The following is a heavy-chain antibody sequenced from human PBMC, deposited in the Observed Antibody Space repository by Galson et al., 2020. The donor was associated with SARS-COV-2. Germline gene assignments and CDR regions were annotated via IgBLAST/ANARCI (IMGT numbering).Heavy chain of an antibody. Sequence: ALVQVSCKASGYTFTNYDIHWVRKATGEALQWLGWMNPTTGNTGYVQRFQGRVTMTRDTSTSTAYMELSSLRSEDTAVYYCARVWERGFSYGNWFDPWGQGTLVTVSS. CDR1: GYTFTNYD. D-gene: IGHD5-18*01. J-gene: IGHJ5*02. CDR2: MNPTTGNT. CDR3: ARVWERGFSYGNWFDP. V-gene: IGHV1-8*01.